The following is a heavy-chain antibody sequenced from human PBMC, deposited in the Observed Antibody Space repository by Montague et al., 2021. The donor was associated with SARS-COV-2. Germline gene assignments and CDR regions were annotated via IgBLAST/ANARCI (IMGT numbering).Heavy chain of an antibody. Sequence: SLRLSCAASGFTFSSYSMNWVRQAPGKGLEWVSYISSSISTIYXXXSXXXRFXISRDNAKNSLYLQLNSLRDEDTAVSYCARGTYTYYDILTGRTYGMDVWGQGTTVTVSS. D-gene: IGHD3-9*01. CDR2: ISSSISTI. CDR3: ARGTYTYYDILTGRTYGMDV. CDR1: GFTFSSYS. V-gene: IGHV3-48*02. J-gene: IGHJ6*02.